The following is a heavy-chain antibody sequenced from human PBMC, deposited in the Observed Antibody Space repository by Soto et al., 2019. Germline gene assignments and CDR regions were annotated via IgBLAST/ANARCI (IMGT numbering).Heavy chain of an antibody. CDR1: GYTFTSFD. V-gene: IGHV1-8*01. J-gene: IGHJ5*02. Sequence: QVQLVQSGAEVKKPGASVKVSCKASGYTFTSFDIQWVRQSTGQGLEWMGWMNPNSGNTGYAQKFQGRVTMTRDTTINTDNKELRSLRYEDTALYYCARETADGWYGFDTWGQGTLVTVSS. D-gene: IGHD6-19*01. CDR2: MNPNSGNT. CDR3: ARETADGWYGFDT.